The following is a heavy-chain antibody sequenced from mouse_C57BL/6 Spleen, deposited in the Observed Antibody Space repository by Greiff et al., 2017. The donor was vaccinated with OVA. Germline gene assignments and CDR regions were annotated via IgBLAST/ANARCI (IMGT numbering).Heavy chain of an antibody. D-gene: IGHD1-1*02. J-gene: IGHJ3*01. Sequence: QVHVKQPGAELVRPGSSVKLSCKASGYTFTSYWMHWVKQRPIQGLEWIGNIDPSDSETHYNQKFKDKATLTVDKSSSTAYMQLSSLTSEDSAVDYCGRGGDYGWFAYWGQGTLLTVSA. V-gene: IGHV1-52*01. CDR2: IDPSDSET. CDR1: GYTFTSYW. CDR3: GRGGDYGWFAY.